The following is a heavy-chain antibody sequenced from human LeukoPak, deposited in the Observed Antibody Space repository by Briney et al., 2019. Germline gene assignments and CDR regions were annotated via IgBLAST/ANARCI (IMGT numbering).Heavy chain of an antibody. CDR3: ARDRRRANDY. CDR2: ISSSGSTI. V-gene: IGHV3-48*04. Sequence: GGSLRLSCAASGLTFSSYAMHWVRQAPGKGLEWVSYISSSGSTIYYADSVKGRFTISRDNAKNSLYLQMNSLRAEDTAVYYCARDRRRANDYWGQGTLVTVSS. CDR1: GLTFSSYA. J-gene: IGHJ4*02.